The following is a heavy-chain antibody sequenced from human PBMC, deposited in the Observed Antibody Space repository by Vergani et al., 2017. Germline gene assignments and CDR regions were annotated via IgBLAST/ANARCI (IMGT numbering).Heavy chain of an antibody. CDR1: GGTFSSYA. J-gene: IGHJ6*03. CDR2: IIPIFGTA. V-gene: IGHV1-69*01. Sequence: QVQLVQSGAEVKKPGSSVKVSCKASGGTFSSYAISWVRQAPGQGLEWMGGIIPIFGTANYAQKFQGRVTITADESTSTAYMELSSLRSEDTAVYYCASGYYDRWFDPWGQLLHGPDYYYYYMDVWGKXP. CDR3: ASGYYDRWFDPWGQLLHGPDYYYYYMDV. D-gene: IGHD2-2*01.